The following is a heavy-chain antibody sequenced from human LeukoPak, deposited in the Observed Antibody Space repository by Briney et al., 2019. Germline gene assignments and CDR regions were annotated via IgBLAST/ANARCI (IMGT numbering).Heavy chain of an antibody. CDR2: ISYDGSSK. D-gene: IGHD6-13*01. CDR1: GFTFSSYA. V-gene: IGHV3-30-3*01. J-gene: IGHJ4*02. CDR3: ARSPGIAAPDY. Sequence: GGSLRLSCAASGFTFSSYAMHWVRQAPGKGLEWVAVISYDGSSKYYADSVKGRFTISRDNSKNTLYLQMNSLRAEDTAVYYCARSPGIAAPDYWGQGTLVTVPS.